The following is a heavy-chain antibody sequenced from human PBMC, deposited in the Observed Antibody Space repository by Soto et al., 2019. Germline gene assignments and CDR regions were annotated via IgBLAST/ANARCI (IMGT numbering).Heavy chain of an antibody. CDR3: AHRQLYNGAWNEGTFDY. V-gene: IGHV2-5*02. CDR2: IYWDDDK. Sequence: SGPTLVNPTQTLTLTCTFSGFSLTTRPVGVGWIRQPPGQALEWLALIYWDDDKRYNPSLKARVTITKDTSKNQVVLTMTNMDPVDTATYYCAHRQLYNGAWNEGTFDYWGQGALVTVSS. J-gene: IGHJ4*02. CDR1: GFSLTTRPVG. D-gene: IGHD1-1*01.